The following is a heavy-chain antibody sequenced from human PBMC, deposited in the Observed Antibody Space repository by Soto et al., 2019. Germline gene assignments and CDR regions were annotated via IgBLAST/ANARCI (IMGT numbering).Heavy chain of an antibody. J-gene: IGHJ6*02. CDR1: GFTFSSYA. CDR2: ISGSGGST. V-gene: IGHV3-23*01. Sequence: GGSLRLSCAASGFTFSSYAMSWVRQAPGKGLEWVSAISGSGGSTYYADSVKGRFTISRDNSKNTLYLQMNSLRAEDTAVYYCANDPKYNWNYESFYYYYGMDVWGQGTTVTVSS. CDR3: ANDPKYNWNYESFYYYYGMDV. D-gene: IGHD1-7*01.